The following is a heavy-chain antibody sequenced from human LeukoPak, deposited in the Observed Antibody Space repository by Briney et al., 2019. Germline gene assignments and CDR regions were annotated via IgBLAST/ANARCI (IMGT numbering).Heavy chain of an antibody. J-gene: IGHJ4*02. CDR1: GYTFTSYG. CDR3: ARAGGPSGYCSSTSCYDY. Sequence: ASVKVSCTASGYTFTSYGISWVRQAPGQGLEWMGWISAYNGNTNYAQKLQGRVTMTTDTSTSTAYMELRSLRSDDTAVYYCARAGGPSGYCSSTSCYDYWGQGTLVTVSS. D-gene: IGHD2-2*01. V-gene: IGHV1-18*01. CDR2: ISAYNGNT.